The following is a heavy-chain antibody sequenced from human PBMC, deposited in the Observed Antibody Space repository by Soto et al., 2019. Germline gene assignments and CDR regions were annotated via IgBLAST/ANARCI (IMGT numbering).Heavy chain of an antibody. J-gene: IGHJ4*02. CDR2: ISTSGSTV. CDR1: RFTFSTYE. Sequence: GSLRLSCAASRFTFSTYEMNWVRQAPGKGLEWVSYISTSGSTVYYADSVKGRFTISRDNTRNSLYLQMNSLRDEDTALYYCVRYCSTTLCNGVATRTFDYWGQGTLVTVSS. D-gene: IGHD2-2*01. V-gene: IGHV3-48*03. CDR3: VRYCSTTLCNGVATRTFDY.